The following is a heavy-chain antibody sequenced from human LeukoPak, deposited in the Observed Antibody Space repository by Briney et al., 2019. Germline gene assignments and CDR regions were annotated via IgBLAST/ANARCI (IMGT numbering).Heavy chain of an antibody. CDR3: SRDGSSRRTFDP. CDR1: GYTFTGDY. J-gene: IGHJ5*02. V-gene: IGHV1-2*02. Sequence: ASVKVSCKASGYTFTGDYMYWVRQAPGQGLEWMGWINPNTGTTNYAQKFQGRVSMTRDTSITTAYMELHSLTPDDKAVYYCSRDGSSRRTFDPWGQGTLVTVSS. CDR2: INPNTGTT. D-gene: IGHD6-13*01.